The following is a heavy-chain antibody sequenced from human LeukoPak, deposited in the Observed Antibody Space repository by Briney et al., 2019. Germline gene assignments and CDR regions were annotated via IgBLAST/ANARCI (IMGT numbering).Heavy chain of an antibody. Sequence: SETLSLTCAVYGGSFSGYYWSWIRQPPGKGLEWIGEINHSGSTNYNPSLKSRVTISVDTSKNQFSLKLSSVTAADTAVYYCARGPTTGNAYYFDYWGQGTLVTVSS. V-gene: IGHV4-34*01. CDR3: ARGPTTGNAYYFDY. D-gene: IGHD4-11*01. CDR1: GGSFSGYY. J-gene: IGHJ4*02. CDR2: INHSGST.